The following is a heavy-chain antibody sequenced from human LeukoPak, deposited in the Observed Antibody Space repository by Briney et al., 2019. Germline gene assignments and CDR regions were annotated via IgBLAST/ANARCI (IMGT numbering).Heavy chain of an antibody. Sequence: SGGSLRLSCAASGFTVSSNYMSWVRQAPGKGLEWVSVIYSGGSTYYVDSVKGRFTISRDNSKNTLYLQMNSLRAEDTAVYYCAGQNYYDSSGYLFWGQGTLVTVSS. CDR1: GFTVSSNY. J-gene: IGHJ4*02. CDR2: IYSGGST. V-gene: IGHV3-53*01. CDR3: AGQNYYDSSGYLF. D-gene: IGHD3-22*01.